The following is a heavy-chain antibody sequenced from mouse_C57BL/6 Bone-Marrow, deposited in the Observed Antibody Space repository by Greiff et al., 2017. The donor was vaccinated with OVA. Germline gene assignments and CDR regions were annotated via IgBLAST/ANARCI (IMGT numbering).Heavy chain of an antibody. CDR3: AKGVSLYYYAMDY. CDR2: INPSSGYT. Sequence: VQLQQSGAELAKPGASVKLSCKASGYTFTSYWMHWVKQRPGQGLEWIGYINPSSGYTKYNQKFKDKATLTADKSSSTAYMQLSSLTYEDSAVYYCAKGVSLYYYAMDYWGQGTSVTVSS. CDR1: GYTFTSYW. V-gene: IGHV1-7*01. J-gene: IGHJ4*01.